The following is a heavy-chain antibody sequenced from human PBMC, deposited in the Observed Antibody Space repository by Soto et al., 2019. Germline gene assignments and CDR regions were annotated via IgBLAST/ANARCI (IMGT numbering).Heavy chain of an antibody. V-gene: IGHV1-8*01. Sequence: QVPLVQSGAEVQRPGASVKVSCRASGYAFGDYDISWVRQAPGQGLEWMGCMNPNSANTGYAQKFQGRVSMTRDMSISTAYMELSRLRPEDTAIYYCARMATYGTLNWFDPWGQGALVTVSS. CDR1: GYAFGDYD. D-gene: IGHD1-1*01. CDR3: ARMATYGTLNWFDP. CDR2: MNPNSANT. J-gene: IGHJ5*02.